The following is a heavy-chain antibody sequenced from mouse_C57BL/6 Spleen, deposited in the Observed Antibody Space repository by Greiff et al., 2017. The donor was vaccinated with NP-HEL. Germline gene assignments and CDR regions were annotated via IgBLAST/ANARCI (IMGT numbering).Heavy chain of an antibody. Sequence: DVKLQESGGGLVQPGGSMKLSCVASGFTFSNYWMNWVRQSPEKGLEWVAQIRLKSDNYATHYAESVKGRFTISRDDSKSSVYLQMNNLRAEDTGIYYCTNYYYGSSYVYWYFDVWGTGTTVTVSS. CDR1: GFTFSNYW. V-gene: IGHV6-3*01. CDR2: IRLKSDNYAT. CDR3: TNYYYGSSYVYWYFDV. D-gene: IGHD1-1*01. J-gene: IGHJ1*03.